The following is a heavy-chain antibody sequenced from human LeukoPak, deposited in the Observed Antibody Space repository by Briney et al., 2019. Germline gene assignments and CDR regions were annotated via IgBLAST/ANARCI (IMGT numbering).Heavy chain of an antibody. Sequence: GGSLRLPCSASGFTFSSYTMHWVRQAPGKGLEYVSAISSNGGSTYYADSVKGRFTISRDNSKNTLYLQMSSLRAEDTAVYYSVKADYYDTSNYYYRYFQYWGQGTLVTVSS. J-gene: IGHJ1*01. CDR1: GFTFSSYT. V-gene: IGHV3-64D*09. CDR3: VKADYYDTSNYYYRYFQY. D-gene: IGHD3-22*01. CDR2: ISSNGGST.